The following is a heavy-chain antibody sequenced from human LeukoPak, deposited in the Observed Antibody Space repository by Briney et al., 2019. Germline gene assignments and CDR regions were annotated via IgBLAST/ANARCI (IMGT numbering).Heavy chain of an antibody. CDR1: GFTFSSYG. CDR2: IWYDGSNK. J-gene: IGHJ3*02. CDR3: AKEEGYYDFWSGYPTAFDI. D-gene: IGHD3-3*01. Sequence: QPGGSLRLSCAVSGFTFSSYGMHWVRQAPGKGLEWVAVIWYDGSNKYYADSVKGRFTISRDNSKNTLYLQMNSLRAEDTAVYYCAKEEGYYDFWSGYPTAFDIWGQGTMVTVSS. V-gene: IGHV3-33*06.